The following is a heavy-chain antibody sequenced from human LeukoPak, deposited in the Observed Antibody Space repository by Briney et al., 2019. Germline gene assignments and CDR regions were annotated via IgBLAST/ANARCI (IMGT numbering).Heavy chain of an antibody. CDR2: IKQDGSEK. D-gene: IGHD2/OR15-2a*01. V-gene: IGHV3-7*01. Sequence: GGSLRLSCAASGFTFSSYEMSWVRQAPGKGLEWVANIKQDGSEKYYVDSVKGRFTISRDNANNSLYLQMNSLRAEDTAVYYCARAGTTFENCCQGTPVTVAS. J-gene: IGHJ4*02. CDR3: ARAGTTFEN. CDR1: GFTFSSYE.